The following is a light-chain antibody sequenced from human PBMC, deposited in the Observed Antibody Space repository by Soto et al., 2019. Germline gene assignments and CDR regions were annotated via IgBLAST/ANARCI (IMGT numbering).Light chain of an antibody. CDR2: DVS. CDR3: SSYTSASTPLV. Sequence: QSALTQPASVSGSPGQSITIPCTGTGSDVGGYNYVSWYQQHPGKAPKVMIYDVSNRPSGVSNRFSGSKSGNTASLTISGLQAEDEAHYYCSSYTSASTPLVFGGGTKVTVL. V-gene: IGLV2-14*01. J-gene: IGLJ2*01. CDR1: GSDVGGYNY.